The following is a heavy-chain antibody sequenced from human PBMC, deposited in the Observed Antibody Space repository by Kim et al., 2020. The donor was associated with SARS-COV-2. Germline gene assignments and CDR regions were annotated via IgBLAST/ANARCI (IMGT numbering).Heavy chain of an antibody. CDR1: GYTFTGYY. CDR3: SRVLFAYEYYFDY. D-gene: IGHD3-10*02. V-gene: IGHV1-2*02. Sequence: ASVKVSCNASGYTFTGYYMHWVRQAPGQGLEWMGWINPNSGGTNYAQKFQGRVTMTRDTSISTAYMELSRLRSDDTAGYYCSRVLFAYEYYFDYWGQGTL. CDR2: INPNSGGT. J-gene: IGHJ4*02.